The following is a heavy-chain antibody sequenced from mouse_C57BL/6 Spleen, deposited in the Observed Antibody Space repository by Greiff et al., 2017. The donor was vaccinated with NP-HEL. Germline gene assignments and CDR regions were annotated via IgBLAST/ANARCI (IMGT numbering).Heavy chain of an antibody. J-gene: IGHJ2*01. CDR1: GYTFTSYW. V-gene: IGHV1-53*01. CDR2: INPSNGGT. Sequence: QVQLQQPGTELVKPGASVKLSCKASGYTFTSYWMHWVKQRPGQGLEWIGNINPSNGGTNYNAKFKSKATLTVDKSSSTAYMQLSSLTSEDSAVDDCARAADYSNYARNYWGQGTTLTVSS. D-gene: IGHD2-5*01. CDR3: ARAADYSNYARNY.